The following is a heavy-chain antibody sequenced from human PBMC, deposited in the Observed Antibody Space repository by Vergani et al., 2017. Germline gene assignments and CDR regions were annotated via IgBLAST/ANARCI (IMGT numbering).Heavy chain of an antibody. CDR2: IRSKAYGGTT. CDR1: GFTFGDYA. V-gene: IGHV3-49*04. Sequence: EVQLVESGGGLVQPGRSLRLSCTASGFTFGDYAMSWVRQAPGKGLAWVGFIRSKAYGGTTEYAASVKGRFTISRDDSKSIAYLQMNSLKTEDTAVYYCTRDRAVPDLGYCSGGSCSGIDYWGQGTLVTVSS. D-gene: IGHD2-15*01. J-gene: IGHJ4*02. CDR3: TRDRAVPDLGYCSGGSCSGIDY.